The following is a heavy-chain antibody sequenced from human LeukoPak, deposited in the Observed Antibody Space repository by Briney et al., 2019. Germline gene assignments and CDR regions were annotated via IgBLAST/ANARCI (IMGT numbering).Heavy chain of an antibody. D-gene: IGHD6-19*01. CDR2: ISAYNGNT. J-gene: IGHJ4*02. V-gene: IGHV1-18*01. CDR1: GYTFTSYG. Sequence: GASVKVSCKASGYTFTSYGISWVRQAPGQGLEWMGWISAYNGNTNYAQKLQGRVTMTTDTSTSTAYMELRSLRSDDTAVYYCARVGSSGWHEDYYFDYWGQGTLVTVSP. CDR3: ARVGSSGWHEDYYFDY.